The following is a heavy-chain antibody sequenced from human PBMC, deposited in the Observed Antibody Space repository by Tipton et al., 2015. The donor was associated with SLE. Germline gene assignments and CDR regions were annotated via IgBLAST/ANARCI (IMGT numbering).Heavy chain of an antibody. Sequence: TLSLTCSVSGASINSDDYYWSWIRQHPGKGLEWIGYIYYSGSTYYNPSLKSRVTISVDTSKNQFSLKLSSVTAADTAVYYCARDVEGSVWYFDLWGRGTLVTVSS. CDR3: ARDVEGSVWYFDL. J-gene: IGHJ2*01. CDR1: GASINSDDYY. CDR2: IYYSGST. V-gene: IGHV4-31*03.